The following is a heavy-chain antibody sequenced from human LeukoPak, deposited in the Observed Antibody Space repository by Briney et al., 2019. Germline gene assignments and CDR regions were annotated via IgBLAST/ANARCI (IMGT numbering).Heavy chain of an antibody. CDR3: ARGIFYGGRNQYLWFDL. D-gene: IGHD4-23*01. CDR1: GGPFRGFF. CDR2: ISHSATS. J-gene: IGHJ5*02. Sequence: SETLSLTCAVYGGPFRGFFWSWTRQAPGKGLEWLGEISHSATSKHSPSLKSRITKSLDTSRSQFSLRLTSVTAADTAVYYCARGIFYGGRNQYLWFDLWGQGTLVTVSS. V-gene: IGHV4-34*01.